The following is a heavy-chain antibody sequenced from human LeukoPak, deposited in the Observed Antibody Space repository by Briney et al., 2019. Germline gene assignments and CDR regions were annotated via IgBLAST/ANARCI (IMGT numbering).Heavy chain of an antibody. CDR2: IYYSGST. CDR1: GGSISSYY. J-gene: IGHJ6*02. Sequence: KPSETLSLTCTVSGGSISSYYWSWIRQPPGKGLEWIGYIYYSGSTNYNPSLKSRVTISVDTSKNQFSLKLTSMTAADTAVYYCVRAKAPNYYYYGMDVWGQGTTVTVSS. CDR3: VRAKAPNYYYYGMDV. V-gene: IGHV4-59*01.